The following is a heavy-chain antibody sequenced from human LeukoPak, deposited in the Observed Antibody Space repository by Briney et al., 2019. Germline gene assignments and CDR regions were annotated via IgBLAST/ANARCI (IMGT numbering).Heavy chain of an antibody. Sequence: GGSLRLSCAASGFTFSSYAMSWVRQAPAKGPEWVGRIRSKTDGGTTDYAAPVKGRFTISRDDSKNTLFLQMNSLKTEDTAVYYCTTFAHASGWSWGQGALVTVSS. J-gene: IGHJ5*02. V-gene: IGHV3-15*01. D-gene: IGHD6-19*01. CDR1: GFTFSSYA. CDR2: IRSKTDGGTT. CDR3: TTFAHASGWS.